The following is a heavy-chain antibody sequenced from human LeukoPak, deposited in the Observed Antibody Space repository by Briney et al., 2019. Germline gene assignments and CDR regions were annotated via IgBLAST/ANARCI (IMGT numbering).Heavy chain of an antibody. CDR3: AKTIYYDTSSGGWFDP. V-gene: IGHV3-30*18. J-gene: IGHJ5*02. D-gene: IGHD3-22*01. Sequence: GGSLRLSCAASGFTFGTYWMSWVRQAPGKGLEWVAVISYDGSNKYYADSVKGRFTISRDNSKNTLYLQMNSLRAEDTAVYYCAKTIYYDTSSGGWFDPWGQGTLVTVSS. CDR1: GFTFGTYW. CDR2: ISYDGSNK.